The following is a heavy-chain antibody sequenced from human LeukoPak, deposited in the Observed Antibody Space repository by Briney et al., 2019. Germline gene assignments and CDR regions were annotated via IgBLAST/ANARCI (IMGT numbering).Heavy chain of an antibody. CDR1: GFMFSSYW. V-gene: IGHV3-7*01. CDR2: IKEDGSEK. J-gene: IGHJ4*02. CDR3: ARGPKYSSGWYRAGIYFDY. Sequence: GGSLRLSCAASGFMFSSYWMSWVRQAPGKGLEWVADIKEDGSEKSYVDSVKGRFTISRDNAKNSLYLQMISLRVEDTAVYYCARGPKYSSGWYRAGIYFDYWGQGTLVTVSS. D-gene: IGHD6-19*01.